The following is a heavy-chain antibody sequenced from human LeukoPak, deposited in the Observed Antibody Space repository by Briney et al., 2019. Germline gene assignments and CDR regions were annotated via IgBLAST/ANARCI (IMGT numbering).Heavy chain of an antibody. J-gene: IGHJ4*02. CDR3: ARLDIAARPFDY. V-gene: IGHV4-34*01. CDR1: GGSFSGYY. CDR2: INHSGST. D-gene: IGHD6-6*01. Sequence: SETLSLTCAVYGGSFSGYYWSWIRQPPGKGLEWVGEINHSGSTNYNPSLKSRVTISVDTSKNQFSLKLSSVTAADTAVYYCARLDIAARPFDYWGQGTLVTVSS.